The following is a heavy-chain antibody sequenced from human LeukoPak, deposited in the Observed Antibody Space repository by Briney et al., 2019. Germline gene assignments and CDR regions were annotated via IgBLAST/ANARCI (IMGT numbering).Heavy chain of an antibody. Sequence: PGRSLRLSCAASGFTFDDYAMHWVRQAPGKGLEWVSGISWNSGSIGYADSVKGRFTISRDNAKNSLYLQMNSLRAEDMALYYCAKSGSSGWPIDAFDIWGQGTMVTVSS. D-gene: IGHD6-19*01. CDR3: AKSGSSGWPIDAFDI. J-gene: IGHJ3*02. CDR2: ISWNSGSI. CDR1: GFTFDDYA. V-gene: IGHV3-9*03.